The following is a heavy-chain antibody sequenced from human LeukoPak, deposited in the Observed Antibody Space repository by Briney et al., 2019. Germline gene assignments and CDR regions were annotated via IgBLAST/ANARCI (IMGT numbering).Heavy chain of an antibody. J-gene: IGHJ4*02. CDR3: AKDAQRGYSYGYPVVY. CDR1: GFTFSSYW. D-gene: IGHD5-18*01. V-gene: IGHV3-74*01. CDR2: ISPDGSSA. Sequence: GGSLRLSCAASGFTFSSYWMHWVRQAPGKGLVWVSRISPDGSSALYADSVKGRFTISRDNAKNTLYLQMNSLRAEDTAVYYCAKDAQRGYSYGYPVVYWGQGTLVTVSS.